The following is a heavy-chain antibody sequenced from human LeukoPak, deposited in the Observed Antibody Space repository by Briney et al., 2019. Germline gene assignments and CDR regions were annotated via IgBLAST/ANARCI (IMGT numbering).Heavy chain of an antibody. V-gene: IGHV4-61*01. D-gene: IGHD6-13*01. CDR2: IYYSGST. J-gene: IGHJ4*02. Sequence: SETLSLTCTVSGGSVSSGSYYWSWIRQPPGKGLEWIGYIYYSGSTNYNPSLKSRVTISVDTSKNQFSLKLSSVTAADTAVYYGARGAAALGLDYWGQGTLVTVSS. CDR1: GGSVSSGSYY. CDR3: ARGAAALGLDY.